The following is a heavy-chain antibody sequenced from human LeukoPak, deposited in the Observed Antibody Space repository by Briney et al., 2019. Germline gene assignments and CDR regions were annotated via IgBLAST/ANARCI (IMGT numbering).Heavy chain of an antibody. J-gene: IGHJ4*02. Sequence: GGSLRLSCAASGFTFSSYSMNWVRQAPGKGLEWVSSISSSSSYIYYADSVKGRFTISRDNAKNSLYLQINSLRAEDTAVYYCAREAGMVPTPVDYWGQGTLVTVSS. CDR3: AREAGMVPTPVDY. CDR2: ISSSSSYI. D-gene: IGHD3-10*01. CDR1: GFTFSSYS. V-gene: IGHV3-21*01.